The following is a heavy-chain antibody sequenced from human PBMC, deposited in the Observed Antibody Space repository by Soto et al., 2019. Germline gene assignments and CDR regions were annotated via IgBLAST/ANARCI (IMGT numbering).Heavy chain of an antibody. J-gene: IGHJ4*02. CDR3: AVDGYNAPLDY. D-gene: IGHD5-12*01. V-gene: IGHV4-38-2*01. Sequence: ETLSLACAVSVYSISSGYYWGCIRQPPGKGLEWIGSIYHSGSTYYNPSLKSRVTISVDTSKNQFSLKLSSVTAADTAVYYCAVDGYNAPLDYWGQGTLVTVSS. CDR1: VYSISSGYY. CDR2: IYHSGST.